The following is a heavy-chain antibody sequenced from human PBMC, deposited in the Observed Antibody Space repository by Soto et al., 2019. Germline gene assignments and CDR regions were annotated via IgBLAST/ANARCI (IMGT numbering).Heavy chain of an antibody. CDR3: AKDGAPRYCSRSSCHPAGAY. CDR2: ISFDGSHK. CDR1: GFTFSNYG. D-gene: IGHD2-15*01. J-gene: IGHJ4*02. V-gene: IGHV3-30*18. Sequence: PGGSLRLSCAGSGFTFSNYGLHWVRQAPGKGLDWVSFISFDGSHKYYADSVKGRFTISRDNSNNMLYLQMDSLTTEDTAVYYCAKDGAPRYCSRSSCHPAGAYWGQGTXVTVSS.